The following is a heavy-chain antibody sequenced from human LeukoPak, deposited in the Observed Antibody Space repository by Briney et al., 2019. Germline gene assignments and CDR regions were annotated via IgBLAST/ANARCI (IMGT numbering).Heavy chain of an antibody. CDR2: ISSSSSYI. CDR1: GFTFSSYS. J-gene: IGHJ4*02. CDR3: ASGFESRFFDK. Sequence: GGSLRLSCAASGFTFSSYSMNWVRQAPGKGLEWVSSISSSSSYIYYADSVKGRFTISRDNAKNSLYLQMNSLRAEDTAVYYCASGFESRFFDKWGQGTLVTVSS. V-gene: IGHV3-21*01. D-gene: IGHD3-16*01.